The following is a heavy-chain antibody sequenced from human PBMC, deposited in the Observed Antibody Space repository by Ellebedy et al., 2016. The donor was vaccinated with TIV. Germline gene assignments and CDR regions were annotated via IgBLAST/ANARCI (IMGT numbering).Heavy chain of an antibody. CDR2: LNHSGGT. CDR1: GGSFSGYY. J-gene: IGHJ4*02. V-gene: IGHV4-34*01. CDR3: AALGQWQVDTGGY. Sequence: MPSETLSLTCAVYGGSFSGYYWSWIRQPPGKGLEWLGELNHSGGTSYNPSLKSRVTISVDTSKKQLSLKLRSVTAADTAVYYCAALGQWQVDTGGYWGQGTLVIVSS. D-gene: IGHD6-19*01.